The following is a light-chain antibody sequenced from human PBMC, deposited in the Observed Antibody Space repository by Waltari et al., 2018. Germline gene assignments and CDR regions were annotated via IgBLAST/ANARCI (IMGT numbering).Light chain of an antibody. J-gene: IGLJ2*01. CDR2: TNN. CDR1: SSNLGSTT. CDR3: AAWDDSLNGVV. Sequence: QSVLTQPPSTYGTPGQRVTISCSGSSSNLGSTTVNRYQQLPGTAPKLLIYTNNQRPSGVPDRFSGSKSGTSASLAISGLQSEDEAGYYCAAWDDSLNGVVFGGGTKLTVL. V-gene: IGLV1-44*01.